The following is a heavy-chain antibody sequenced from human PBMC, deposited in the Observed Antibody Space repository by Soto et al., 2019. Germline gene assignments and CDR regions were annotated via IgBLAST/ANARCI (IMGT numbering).Heavy chain of an antibody. J-gene: IGHJ6*02. CDR1: GGPFRSFA. CDR3: AARHCSTTSCYYDMDV. Sequence: QVQLVQSGAEVKKPGSSAKVSCKASGGPFRSFAISWVRQAPGQGLEWMGGIVPMFGPATYAQKFQGRVTITADESTSTAYMELSSLRSEDTAVYYCAARHCSTTSCYYDMDVWGQGTTVTVSS. D-gene: IGHD2-2*01. CDR2: IVPMFGPA. V-gene: IGHV1-69*01.